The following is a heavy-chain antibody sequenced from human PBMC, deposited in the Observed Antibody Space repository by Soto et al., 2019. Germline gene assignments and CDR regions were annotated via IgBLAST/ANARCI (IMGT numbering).Heavy chain of an antibody. J-gene: IGHJ6*02. CDR2: ISSSGSTI. D-gene: IGHD2-21*01. CDR3: ARAYSTLYGMDV. CDR1: GFTFSSYS. V-gene: IGHV3-48*04. Sequence: GGSLRLSCAASGFTFSSYSMNWVRQAPGKGLEWVSYISSSGSTIYYADSVKGRFTISRDNAKNSLYLQMNSLRAEDTAVYYCARAYSTLYGMDVWGQGTTVTVSS.